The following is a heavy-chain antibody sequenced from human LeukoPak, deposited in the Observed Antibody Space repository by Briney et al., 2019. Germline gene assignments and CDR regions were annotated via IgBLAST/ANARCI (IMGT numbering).Heavy chain of an antibody. Sequence: GGSLRLSCAASGFTFSSNAMSWVRQAPGKGLEWVSGINYSGGSTYYADSVKGRFTISRDNSKNTLYLQMNNLRAEDTAVYYCSRXIAARTPYYFDYWGQGTLVTVSS. V-gene: IGHV3-23*01. CDR2: INYSGGST. D-gene: IGHD6-6*01. J-gene: IGHJ4*02. CDR3: SRXIAARTPYYFDY. CDR1: GFTFSSNA.